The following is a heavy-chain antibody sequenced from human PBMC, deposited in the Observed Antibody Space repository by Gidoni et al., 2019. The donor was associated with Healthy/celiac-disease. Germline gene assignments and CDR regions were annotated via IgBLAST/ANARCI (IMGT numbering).Heavy chain of an antibody. V-gene: IGHV4-34*01. CDR2: INHSGST. CDR1: GGSFSGYS. Sequence: QVQLQQWGAGLLKPSETLSLTFAVYGGSFSGYSWSWIRQPPGKGLEWIGEINHSGSTNYNPSLKSRVTISVDTSKNQFSLKLSSVTAADTAVYYCARGREYFQHWGQGTLVTVSS. CDR3: ARGREYFQH. J-gene: IGHJ1*01.